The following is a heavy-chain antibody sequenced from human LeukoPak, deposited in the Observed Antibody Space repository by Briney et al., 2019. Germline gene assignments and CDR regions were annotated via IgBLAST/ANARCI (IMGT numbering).Heavy chain of an antibody. CDR2: FDPEDGET. CDR3: ATWSYDYYFDY. Sequence: ASVKVSCKVSGYTFTELSMHWARQAPGQGLEWMGGFDPEDGETIYAQKFQGRVTMTEDTSTDTAYMELSSLRSEDTAVYYCATWSYDYYFDYWGQGTLVTVSS. D-gene: IGHD1-26*01. J-gene: IGHJ4*02. V-gene: IGHV1-24*01. CDR1: GYTFTELS.